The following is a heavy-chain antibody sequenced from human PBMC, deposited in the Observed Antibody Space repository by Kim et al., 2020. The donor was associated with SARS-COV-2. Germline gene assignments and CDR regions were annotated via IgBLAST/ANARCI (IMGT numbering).Heavy chain of an antibody. J-gene: IGHJ4*02. Sequence: TNYNPSLKSPATISIDTSKNQFSLRLSSVTAADTAVYYCARGGGSGFYYGWGQGALVTVSS. D-gene: IGHD3-22*01. CDR2: T. CDR3: ARGGGSGFYYG. V-gene: IGHV4-59*09.